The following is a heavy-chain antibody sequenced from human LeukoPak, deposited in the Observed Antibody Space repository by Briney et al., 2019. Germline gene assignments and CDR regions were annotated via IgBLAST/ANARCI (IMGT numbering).Heavy chain of an antibody. CDR3: ARHYCSSSSCARLGVIDY. Sequence: PSETLSLTCTVSGGSISSSSYYWGWIRQPPGKGLEWVGTIHYSGSTYHNPSLKSRVTISVDTSKNQFSLKLSSVTAADTAAYYCARHYCSSSSCARLGVIDYWARESWSPSPQ. CDR2: IHYSGST. D-gene: IGHD2-2*01. V-gene: IGHV4-39*01. CDR1: GGSISSSSYY. J-gene: IGHJ4*02.